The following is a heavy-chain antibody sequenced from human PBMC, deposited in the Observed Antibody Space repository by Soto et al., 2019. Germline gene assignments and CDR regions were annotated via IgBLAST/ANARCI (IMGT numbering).Heavy chain of an antibody. D-gene: IGHD4-17*01. CDR1: GYTFTDHY. Sequence: QVQLVQSGAEVKKPGDSVKVSCVASGYTFTDHYIRWVRQAPGQGLEWMGWINPHSGDTIYAQKFQGRVTLTRDTSISTAYMELSRLRSDDTAVYYCARGRTVNFYGMDVWGQGTTVTVSS. CDR2: INPHSGDT. J-gene: IGHJ6*02. CDR3: ARGRTVNFYGMDV. V-gene: IGHV1-2*02.